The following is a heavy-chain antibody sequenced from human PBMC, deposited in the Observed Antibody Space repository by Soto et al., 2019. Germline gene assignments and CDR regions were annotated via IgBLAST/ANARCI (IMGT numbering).Heavy chain of an antibody. Sequence: QVYLHQSGPGLVKPSGTLSLTCAVSGDSISSTHWWTWVRQTPGKGLEWIGEVYHSGSTSYNPSLKSRVTISVXXXNXKFSLKLTSVTAADTAVYYCATLPPRIVVTVLPIPTWGQGTLVSVSS. CDR2: VYHSGST. CDR1: GDSISSTHW. J-gene: IGHJ5*02. D-gene: IGHD2-21*01. CDR3: ATLPPRIVVTVLPIPT. V-gene: IGHV4-4*02.